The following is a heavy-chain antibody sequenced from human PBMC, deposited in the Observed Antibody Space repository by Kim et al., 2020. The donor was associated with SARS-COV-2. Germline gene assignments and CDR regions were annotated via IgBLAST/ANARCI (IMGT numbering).Heavy chain of an antibody. J-gene: IGHJ2*01. CDR3: AREGDYVLGSFDL. V-gene: IGHV4-30-4*01. Sequence: SETLSLTCTVSGGSISSGDYYWSWIRQPPGKGLEWIGYIYYSGSTYYNPSLKSRVTISVDTSKNQFSLKLSSVTAADTAVYYCAREGDYVLGSFDLWGRGTLVTVSS. CDR1: GGSISSGDYY. D-gene: IGHD4-17*01. CDR2: IYYSGST.